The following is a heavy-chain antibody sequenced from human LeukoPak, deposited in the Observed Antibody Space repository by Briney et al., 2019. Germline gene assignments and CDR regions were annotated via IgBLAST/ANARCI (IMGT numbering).Heavy chain of an antibody. J-gene: IGHJ4*02. D-gene: IGHD3-3*01. V-gene: IGHV3-48*01. CDR1: GFTFSSYS. Sequence: GGSLRLSCAASGFTFSSYSMNLVRQAPGKGLEWVSYISSSSSTIYYADSVKGRFTISRDNAKNSLYLQMNSLRAEDTAVYYCARATDFWSGYPDYWGQGTLVTVSS. CDR2: ISSSSSTI. CDR3: ARATDFWSGYPDY.